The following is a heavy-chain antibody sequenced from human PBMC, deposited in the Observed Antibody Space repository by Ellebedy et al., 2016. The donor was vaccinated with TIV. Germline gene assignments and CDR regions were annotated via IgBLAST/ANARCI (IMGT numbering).Heavy chain of an antibody. CDR2: ISAYNGNT. CDR1: GYTFTSYG. D-gene: IGHD6-19*01. J-gene: IGHJ4*02. V-gene: IGHV1-18*04. Sequence: AASVKVSCKASGYTFTSYGISWVRQAPGQGLEWMGWISAYNGNTNYAQKLQGRVTMTTDTSTSTAYMELRSLRSDDTAVYYCARAGGAVGPPSPDYWGQGTLVTVSS. CDR3: ARAGGAVGPPSPDY.